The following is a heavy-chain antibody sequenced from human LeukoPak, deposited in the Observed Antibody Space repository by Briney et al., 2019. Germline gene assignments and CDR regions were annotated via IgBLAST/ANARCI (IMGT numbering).Heavy chain of an antibody. J-gene: IGHJ5*02. CDR1: GFTFSNYW. D-gene: IGHD1-7*01. CDR2: INNDGSST. Sequence: GGSLRLSCAASGFTFSNYWMHCVRQAPGKGLVWVSCINNDGSSTDYADSVKGRFTISRDNAKNTLYLQMNSLRAEDTAVYYCARPDLMRELRFDPWGQGTLVTVSS. V-gene: IGHV3-74*01. CDR3: ARPDLMRELRFDP.